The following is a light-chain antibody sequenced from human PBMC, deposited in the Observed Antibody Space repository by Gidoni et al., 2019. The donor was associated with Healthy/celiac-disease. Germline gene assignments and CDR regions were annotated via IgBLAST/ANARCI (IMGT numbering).Light chain of an antibody. J-gene: IGKJ2*01. CDR2: WAS. CDR3: QQYYSTPYT. V-gene: IGKV4-1*01. Sequence: DIVMTQSPDPLAVSLGERATINCKSSQSVLYSSNNKNYLAWYQQKPGPPPKLLIYWASTRESGVPDRFSGSGSGTDFTLTISSLQAEDVAVYYCQQYYSTPYTFGQGTKLEIK. CDR1: QSVLYSSNNKNY.